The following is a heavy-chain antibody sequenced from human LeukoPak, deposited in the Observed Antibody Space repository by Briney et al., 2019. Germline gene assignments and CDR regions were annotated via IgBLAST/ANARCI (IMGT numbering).Heavy chain of an antibody. CDR1: GFTFSSYS. CDR2: ISGSGGST. CDR3: AKDRSLSDAFDI. Sequence: GGSLRLSCAASGFTFSSYSMSWVRQAPGKGLEWVSAISGSGGSTYYADSVKGRFTISRDNSKNTLYLQMNSLRAEDTAVYYCAKDRSLSDAFDIWGQGTMVTVSS. V-gene: IGHV3-23*01. J-gene: IGHJ3*02. D-gene: IGHD3-16*02.